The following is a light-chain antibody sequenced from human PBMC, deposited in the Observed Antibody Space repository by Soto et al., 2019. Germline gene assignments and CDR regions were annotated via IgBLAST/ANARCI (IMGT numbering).Light chain of an antibody. CDR1: QSISSW. CDR2: KAS. V-gene: IGKV1-5*03. Sequence: DIQMTQSPSTLSASVGDRVTITCRASQSISSWLAWYQQKPGKAPNLLIYKASTLDSGVPSRFSGSGFGTEFTLTISSLQPDDFATYYCQQYNSYPGTVGQGTKGEIK. J-gene: IGKJ1*01. CDR3: QQYNSYPGT.